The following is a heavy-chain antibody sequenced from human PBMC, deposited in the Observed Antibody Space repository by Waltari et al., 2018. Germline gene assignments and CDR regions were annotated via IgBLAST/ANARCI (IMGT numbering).Heavy chain of an antibody. Sequence: QLQLQESGPGLVKPSETLSLTCTVSGGSISSNSYYWGWIRQPPGKGLEWIGSIYYSGSTYYNPSLKSRITMSVDPSKTQFSLKLSSVTAADTAVYFCARDLRNTITWAYYYGIDVWGQGTTVTVSS. CDR3: ARDLRNTITWAYYYGIDV. D-gene: IGHD2-2*01. J-gene: IGHJ6*02. CDR1: GGSISSNSYY. CDR2: IYYSGST. V-gene: IGHV4-39*02.